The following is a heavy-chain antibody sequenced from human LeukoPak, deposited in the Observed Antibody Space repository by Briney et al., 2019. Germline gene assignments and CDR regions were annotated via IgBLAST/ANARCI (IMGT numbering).Heavy chain of an antibody. CDR1: GFTFSDYY. CDR2: ISSSGSTI. CDR3: ARELSVVTEEMLGDAFDI. Sequence: PGGSLRLSCAASGFTFSDYYMSWIRQAPGKGLEWVSYISSSGSTIYYADSVKGRFTISRDNAKNSLYLQMNSLRAEDTAVYYCARELSVVTEEMLGDAFDIWGQGTMVTVSS. V-gene: IGHV3-11*04. J-gene: IGHJ3*02. D-gene: IGHD4-23*01.